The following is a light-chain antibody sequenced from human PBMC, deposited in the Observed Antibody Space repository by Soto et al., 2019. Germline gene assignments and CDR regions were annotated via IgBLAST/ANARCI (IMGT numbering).Light chain of an antibody. Sequence: EIVLTQSPATLSLSPGEKATLSCRASQSVGNYLAWYQQSPGQAPRLLIYDASNRATGSPARFSGSGSGTDFTLTIRRREPEECAVYYCQKRGDWPPGATFGQGTRLEIK. J-gene: IGKJ5*01. CDR1: QSVGNY. CDR3: QKRGDWPPGAT. V-gene: IGKV3-11*01. CDR2: DAS.